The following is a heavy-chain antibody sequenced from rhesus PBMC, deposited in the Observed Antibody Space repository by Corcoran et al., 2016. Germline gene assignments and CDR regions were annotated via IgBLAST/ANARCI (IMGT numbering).Heavy chain of an antibody. CDR1: GGSLSGYS. J-gene: IGHJ2*01. V-gene: IGHV4-165*02. CDR2: IGGSSGST. Sequence: QVQLQESGPGLVKPSETLSLTCAVSGGSLSGYSWNWIRHPPGKGLEWLGYIGGSSGSTYYTPSLKSRVTISTDTSKNQFSLKLSSVTAADTAVYYCARTAAVNWYFDLWGPGTPITISS. CDR3: ARTAAVNWYFDL. D-gene: IGHD6-19*01.